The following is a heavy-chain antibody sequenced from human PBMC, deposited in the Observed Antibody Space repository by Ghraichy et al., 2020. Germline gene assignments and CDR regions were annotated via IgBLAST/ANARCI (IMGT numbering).Heavy chain of an antibody. J-gene: IGHJ4*02. D-gene: IGHD6-19*01. CDR3: AKYSSGWYDDY. Sequence: GESLNISCAASGFTFSSYAMAWVRQAPGKGLEWVSTINSNGGSTFYADSVKGRFTISRDNSKNTLFLQMISLTAEDTAVYYCAKYSSGWYDDYWGQGTLVTVFS. V-gene: IGHV3-23*01. CDR2: INSNGGST. CDR1: GFTFSSYA.